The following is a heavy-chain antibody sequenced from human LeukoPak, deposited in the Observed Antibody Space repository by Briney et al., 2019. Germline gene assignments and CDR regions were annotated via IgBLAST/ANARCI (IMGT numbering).Heavy chain of an antibody. V-gene: IGHV4-59*08. D-gene: IGHD6-19*01. CDR3: ARLLGYRIVAVAGTYFDL. Sequence: SETLSLTCTVSGGSISSYYWSWIRQPPGKGLEWIGYIYYSGSTNYNPSLKSRVTISVDTSKSQFSLKLSSVTAADTAVYYCARLLGYRIVAVAGTYFDLWGRGTLVTVSS. J-gene: IGHJ2*01. CDR2: IYYSGST. CDR1: GGSISSYY.